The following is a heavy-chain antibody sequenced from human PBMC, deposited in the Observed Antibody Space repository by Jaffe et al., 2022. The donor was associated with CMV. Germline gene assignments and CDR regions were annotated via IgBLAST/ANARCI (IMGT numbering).Heavy chain of an antibody. CDR3: AKDGKDVLLWFGEFRHYYYYMDV. J-gene: IGHJ6*03. Sequence: EVQLVESGGGLVQPGGSLRLSCAASGFTFSSYAMSWVRQAPGKGLEWVSAISGSGGITYYADSVKGRFTISRDNSKNTLYLQMNSLRAEDTAVYYCAKDGKDVLLWFGEFRHYYYYMDVWGKGTTVTVSS. D-gene: IGHD3-10*01. CDR2: ISGSGGIT. V-gene: IGHV3-23*04. CDR1: GFTFSSYA.